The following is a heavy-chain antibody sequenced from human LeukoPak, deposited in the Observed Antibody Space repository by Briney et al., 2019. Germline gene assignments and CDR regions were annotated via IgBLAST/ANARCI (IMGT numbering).Heavy chain of an antibody. CDR1: GFTFSTYA. J-gene: IGHJ4*02. Sequence: PGGSLRLSCAASGFTFSTYAMSWVRQAPGKGLEWVANIKQDGSEKYYVDSVKGRFTISRDNAKNSLYLQMNSLRAEDTAVYYCARVGWPAYEGATTFDYWGQGTLVTVSS. D-gene: IGHD1-26*01. CDR3: ARVGWPAYEGATTFDY. V-gene: IGHV3-7*01. CDR2: IKQDGSEK.